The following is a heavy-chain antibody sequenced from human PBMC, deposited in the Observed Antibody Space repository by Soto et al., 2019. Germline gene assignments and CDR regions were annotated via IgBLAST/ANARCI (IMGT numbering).Heavy chain of an antibody. CDR2: SYYTGST. V-gene: IGHV4-61*01. Sequence: QVQLQESGPGLVKPSETLSLTCTVSGGSVSSGSYYWSWIRQPPGKGLEWIGYSYYTGSTNYNPSLKSRVTISVDTSKHQFSLKLTSVTAADTALYHCARAWATTGSYWYFDLWGRGTLVTVSS. CDR3: ARAWATTGSYWYFDL. D-gene: IGHD1-1*01. J-gene: IGHJ2*01. CDR1: GGSVSSGSYY.